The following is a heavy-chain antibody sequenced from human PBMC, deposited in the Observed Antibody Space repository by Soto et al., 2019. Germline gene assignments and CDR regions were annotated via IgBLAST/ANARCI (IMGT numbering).Heavy chain of an antibody. CDR3: ANSPSRVAGTAIRDY. V-gene: IGHV3-23*01. J-gene: IGHJ4*02. CDR2: ISGSGGST. CDR1: GFTFSSYA. D-gene: IGHD6-19*01. Sequence: GGSLRLSCAASGFTFSSYAMSWVRQAPGKGLEWVSAISGSGGSTYYADSVKGRLTISRDNSKNTLYLQMNSLRAEDTAVYYCANSPSRVAGTAIRDYWGQGTLVTVSS.